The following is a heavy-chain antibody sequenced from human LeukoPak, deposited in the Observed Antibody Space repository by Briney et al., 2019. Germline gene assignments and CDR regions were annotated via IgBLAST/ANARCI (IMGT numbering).Heavy chain of an antibody. V-gene: IGHV4-61*02. Sequence: SETLSLTCTVSGGSISSGSYYWSWIRQPAGKGLEWIGRIYTSGSTNYNPSLKSRVTMSVDTSKNQFSLKLSSVTAADTAVYYCAREPLTTVTGGYGFDPWGQGTLVTVSS. CDR2: IYTSGST. D-gene: IGHD4-17*01. J-gene: IGHJ5*02. CDR3: AREPLTTVTGGYGFDP. CDR1: GGSISSGSYY.